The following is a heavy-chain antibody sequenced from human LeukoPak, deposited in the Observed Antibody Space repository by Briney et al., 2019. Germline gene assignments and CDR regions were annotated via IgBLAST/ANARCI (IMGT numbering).Heavy chain of an antibody. CDR1: GGSISSYY. V-gene: IGHV4-59*12. D-gene: IGHD3-10*01. J-gene: IGHJ4*02. CDR3: ARNRMYYYGSGSYFYFDY. Sequence: SETLSLTCTVSGGSISSYYWSWIRQPPGKGLEWIGYIYYSGSTNYNPSLKSRVTISVDTSKNQFSLKLSSVTAADTAVYYCARNRMYYYGSGSYFYFDYWGQGTLVTVSS. CDR2: IYYSGST.